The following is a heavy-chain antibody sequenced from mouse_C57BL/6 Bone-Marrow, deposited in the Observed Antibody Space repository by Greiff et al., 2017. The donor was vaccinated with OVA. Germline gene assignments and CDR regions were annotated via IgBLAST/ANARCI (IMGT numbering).Heavy chain of an antibody. D-gene: IGHD2-4*01. V-gene: IGHV1-55*01. J-gene: IGHJ2*01. Sequence: QVQLQQPGAELVKPGASVKMSCKASGYTFTSYWITWVKQRPGQGLEWIGDIYPGSGSTNYNEKFKSKATLTVDTSSSIAYMQLSSLTSDDSAVYYCARGDYDYFPDYWGQGTTLTVSS. CDR3: ARGDYDYFPDY. CDR1: GYTFTSYW. CDR2: IYPGSGST.